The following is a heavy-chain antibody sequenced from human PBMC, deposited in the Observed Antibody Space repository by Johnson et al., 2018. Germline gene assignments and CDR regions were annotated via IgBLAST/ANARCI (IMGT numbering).Heavy chain of an antibody. J-gene: IGHJ6*03. D-gene: IGHD2-15*01. V-gene: IGHV1-69*04. Sequence: QVQLVQSGAEVKKPGSSVKVSCKASGGTFSSYTISWVRQAPGQGLEWMGRIIPILGIANYAQKFQGRVTITADKSTRTAYMERSSLRSEDTAVYYCAREEALRPGGYYMDVWGKGTTVTVSS. CDR3: AREEALRPGGYYMDV. CDR2: IIPILGIA. CDR1: GGTFSSYT.